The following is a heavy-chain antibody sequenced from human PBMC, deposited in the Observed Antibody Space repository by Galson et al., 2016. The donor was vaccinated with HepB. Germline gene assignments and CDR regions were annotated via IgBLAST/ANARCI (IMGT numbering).Heavy chain of an antibody. V-gene: IGHV3-7*03. D-gene: IGHD1-26*01. CDR1: GFTFSRSW. J-gene: IGHJ4*02. Sequence: SLRLSCAASGFTFSRSWMSWVRQAPGKGLEWVANIKQDGSEKYYVDSVKGRFTISRDNAKNSLYLQINSLSAEDTAVYYCARDRGGRYSNCFDYWGQGTMVTVSS. CDR3: ARDRGGRYSNCFDY. CDR2: IKQDGSEK.